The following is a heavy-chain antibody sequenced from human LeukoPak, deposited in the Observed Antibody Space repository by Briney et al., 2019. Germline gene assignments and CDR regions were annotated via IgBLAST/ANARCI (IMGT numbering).Heavy chain of an antibody. CDR1: GFTFTSYA. V-gene: IGHV3-30*04. Sequence: PGRSLRLSCTASGFTFTSYAMHWVRQAPGKGLEWVAIISYDTSNKYYADSVKGRFTISRDNAKNTLYLQMNSLRAEDTAVYYCARGATYAYYQDYWGQGTLVTVSS. CDR2: ISYDTSNK. CDR3: ARGATYAYYQDY. J-gene: IGHJ4*02. D-gene: IGHD1-26*01.